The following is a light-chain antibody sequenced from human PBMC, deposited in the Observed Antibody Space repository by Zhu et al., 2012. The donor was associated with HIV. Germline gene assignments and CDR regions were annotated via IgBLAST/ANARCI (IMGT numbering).Light chain of an antibody. Sequence: EVVLTQSPATLSLSPGERATLSCRASQSVLTYLAWYQQKPGQAPRLLIYDASNRATGIPARFSGSGSGTDFTLTISSPEPEDFAVYYCQQRSNWPPITFGQGTRLEIK. CDR3: QQRSNWPPIT. V-gene: IGKV3-11*01. CDR1: QSVLTY. CDR2: DAS. J-gene: IGKJ5*01.